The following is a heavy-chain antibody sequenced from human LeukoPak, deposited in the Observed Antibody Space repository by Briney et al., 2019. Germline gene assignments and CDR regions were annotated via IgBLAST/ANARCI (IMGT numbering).Heavy chain of an antibody. Sequence: SETLSLTCTVSGYFISSGYYWGWIRQPPGKGLEWIGNIYHGGTTYYNPSLKSRVTISVDTSKNQFSLKLNSVTAADTAVYYCARGSSGSSAWLWGQGTLVTVSS. V-gene: IGHV4-38-2*02. CDR3: ARGSSGSSAWL. J-gene: IGHJ4*02. CDR2: IYHGGTT. D-gene: IGHD6-13*01. CDR1: GYFISSGYY.